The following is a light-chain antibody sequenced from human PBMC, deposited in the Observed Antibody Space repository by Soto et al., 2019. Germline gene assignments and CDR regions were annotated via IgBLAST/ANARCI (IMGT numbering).Light chain of an antibody. V-gene: IGKV3-11*01. CDR3: QQRSNWPPYT. J-gene: IGKJ2*01. CDR2: DAS. CDR1: QSVSSY. Sequence: EIVLTQSPATLSLSPGERATLSCRASQSVSSYLAWYQQKPDQAPRLLFYDASNRATGIPARFSGSGSGTDFTLTISSLEPEDFAVYYCQQRSNWPPYTFGQGTKLEIK.